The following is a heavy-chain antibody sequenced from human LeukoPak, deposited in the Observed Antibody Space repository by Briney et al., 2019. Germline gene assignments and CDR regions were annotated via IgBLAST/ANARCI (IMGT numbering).Heavy chain of an antibody. V-gene: IGHV4-4*07. Sequence: PSETLSLTCTVSGGSINNYYWSWIRQPPGKGLEWIGRIYTSGSTNYNPSLKSRVTMSVDTSKNQFSLKLSSVNAADTAVYYCASTVDCTNGVCYSYEAFHIWGQGTMVTVSS. J-gene: IGHJ3*02. CDR3: ASTVDCTNGVCYSYEAFHI. CDR1: GGSINNYY. D-gene: IGHD2-8*01. CDR2: IYTSGST.